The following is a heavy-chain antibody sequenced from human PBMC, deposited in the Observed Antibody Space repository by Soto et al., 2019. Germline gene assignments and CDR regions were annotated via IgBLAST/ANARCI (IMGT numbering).Heavy chain of an antibody. J-gene: IGHJ5*02. CDR2: IIPIFGTA. Sequence: SVKVSCKASGGTFSSYAISWVRQAPGQGLEWMGGIIPIFGTANYAQKFQGRVTITADESASTAYMELSSLRSEDTAVYYCAKAVTAILYNWFDPWGQGTLVTVSS. CDR3: AKAVTAILYNWFDP. V-gene: IGHV1-69*13. CDR1: GGTFSSYA. D-gene: IGHD2-21*02.